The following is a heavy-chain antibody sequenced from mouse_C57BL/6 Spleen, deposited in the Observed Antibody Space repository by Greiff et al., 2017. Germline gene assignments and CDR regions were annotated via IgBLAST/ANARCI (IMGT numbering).Heavy chain of an antibody. D-gene: IGHD1-1*01. Sequence: VQLKESGAELVKPGASVKLSCKASGFNFNDYNMNWVKQRTEQGLEWIGRIDPEDGETKYDPKFTGKATIPADTSSHTAYLQLSSLTSEDTAVYYCATYSYGSSYPYYFGDWGQGTTLTVSS. V-gene: IGHV14-2*01. J-gene: IGHJ2*01. CDR3: ATYSYGSSYPYYFGD. CDR2: IDPEDGET. CDR1: GFNFNDYN.